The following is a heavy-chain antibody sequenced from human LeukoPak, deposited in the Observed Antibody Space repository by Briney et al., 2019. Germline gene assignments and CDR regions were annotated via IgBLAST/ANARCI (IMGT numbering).Heavy chain of an antibody. CDR3: ASPSRFDY. J-gene: IGHJ4*02. CDR1: GYTFTSYS. V-gene: IGHV3-48*01. CDR2: ISSSSSTI. Sequence: GGSLRLSCAASGYTFTSYSMNWVRQAPGKGLEWVSYISSSSSTIYYADSVKGRFTISRDNAKNSLNLQMISLRAEDTAVYYCASPSRFDYWGQGTLVTVSS.